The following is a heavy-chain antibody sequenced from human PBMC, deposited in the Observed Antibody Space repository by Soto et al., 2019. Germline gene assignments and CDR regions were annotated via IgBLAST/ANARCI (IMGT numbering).Heavy chain of an antibody. CDR3: ARAATGSYHSAY. J-gene: IGHJ4*02. Sequence: QVQLVQSGPEVKNPGASVRVSCVASGYAFTSYGVNWVRQAPGQGLEWMGWIAPHSGRTTYLPKFQGRVTMTADVSTNTAYIELRSLKPDDTGIYFCARAATGSYHSAYWGQGTVVTVSS. CDR2: IAPHSGRT. V-gene: IGHV1-18*04. D-gene: IGHD3-10*01. CDR1: GYAFTSYG.